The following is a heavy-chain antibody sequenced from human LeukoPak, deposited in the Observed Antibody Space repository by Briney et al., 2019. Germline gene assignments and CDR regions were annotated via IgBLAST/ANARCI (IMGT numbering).Heavy chain of an antibody. J-gene: IGHJ4*02. CDR1: GFTVSSNY. D-gene: IGHD6-6*01. CDR2: ISGSGGST. V-gene: IGHV3-23*01. Sequence: GGSLRLSCAASGFTVSSNYMSWVRQAPGKGLEWVSAISGSGGSTYYADSVKGRFTISRDNSKNTLYLQMNSLRAEDTAVYYCAKDTPFSSSSIDYWGQGTLVTVSS. CDR3: AKDTPFSSSSIDY.